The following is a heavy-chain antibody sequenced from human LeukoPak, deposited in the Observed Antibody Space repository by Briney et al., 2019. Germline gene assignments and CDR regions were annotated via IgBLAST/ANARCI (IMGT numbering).Heavy chain of an antibody. V-gene: IGHV3-30*02. CDR1: GFTFSSYG. CDR3: AKGSYCSGGGCYGLSADY. J-gene: IGHJ4*02. Sequence: PGGSLRLSCAASGFTFSSYGMHWVRQAPGKGLEWVAFIRYDGSSKYYADSVKGRFTISRDNSKNTLYLQMNSLRAEDTAVYYCAKGSYCSGGGCYGLSADYWGQGTLVTVSS. CDR2: IRYDGSSK. D-gene: IGHD2-15*01.